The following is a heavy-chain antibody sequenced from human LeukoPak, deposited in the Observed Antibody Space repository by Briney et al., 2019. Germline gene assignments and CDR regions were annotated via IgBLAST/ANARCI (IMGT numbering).Heavy chain of an antibody. CDR2: IYYSGST. J-gene: IGHJ5*02. Sequence: PSQTLSLTCTVSGGSISSGGYYWSWIRQHPGKGLEWIGYIYYSGSTYYNPSLKSRVTISVDTSKNQFSLKLSSVTAADTAVYYCAGTVGSNTRYNWFDPWGQGTLVTVSS. CDR3: AGTVGSNTRYNWFDP. V-gene: IGHV4-31*03. D-gene: IGHD2-2*01. CDR1: GGSISSGGYY.